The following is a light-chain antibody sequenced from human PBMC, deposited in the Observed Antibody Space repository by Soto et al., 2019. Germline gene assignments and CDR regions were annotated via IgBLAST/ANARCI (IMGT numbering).Light chain of an antibody. J-gene: IGLJ1*01. Sequence: QSVLTQPPSVSGAPGQRVTITCTGSSSNIGADYDVHWYQQHPGTAPKLLIYDNTKRPSGVTDRFSGSKSGTSASLAITGLQADDEADYYCCLYIGATTYVFGTGTKLTVL. V-gene: IGLV1-40*01. CDR3: CLYIGATTYV. CDR1: SSNIGADYD. CDR2: DNT.